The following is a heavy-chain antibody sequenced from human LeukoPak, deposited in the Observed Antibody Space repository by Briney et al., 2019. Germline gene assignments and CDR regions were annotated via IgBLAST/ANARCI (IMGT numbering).Heavy chain of an antibody. CDR3: ARDLSEGSGSYITNY. D-gene: IGHD3-10*01. V-gene: IGHV3-23*01. J-gene: IGHJ4*02. Sequence: GGSLRLSCAASGFTFSSYAMSWVRQAPGKGLEWVSAISGSGGSTYYADSVKGRFTISRDNSKNTLYLQMNSLRAEDTAVYYCARDLSEGSGSYITNYWGQGTLVTVSS. CDR1: GFTFSSYA. CDR2: ISGSGGST.